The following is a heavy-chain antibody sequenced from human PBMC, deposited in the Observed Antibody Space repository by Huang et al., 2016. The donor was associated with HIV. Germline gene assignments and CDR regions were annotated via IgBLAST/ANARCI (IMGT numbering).Heavy chain of an antibody. Sequence: QVQLVQSGAEVKKPGSSVKVSCKASGGSFRNFAIGWVRQAPGQGLAWRGGIIPNLGTANYEQKFQGRVTIIADESTSTAYMELSSLRSEDTAVYYCATVDYYDTSGPQRGYFDNWGQGTLVTVSS. CDR2: IIPNLGTA. CDR1: GGSFRNFA. J-gene: IGHJ4*02. D-gene: IGHD3-22*01. CDR3: ATVDYYDTSGPQRGYFDN. V-gene: IGHV1-69*01.